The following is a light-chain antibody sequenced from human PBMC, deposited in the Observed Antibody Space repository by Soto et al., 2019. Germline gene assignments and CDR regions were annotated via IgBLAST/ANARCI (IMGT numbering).Light chain of an antibody. V-gene: IGKV3-15*01. Sequence: EIVMTQSPATLSVSPGERVTLSCRASQSVSGNLAWYQQKPGQAPRLLMYGASTRATDIPARFSGSGSGTEFTLTISSLQSEDFAVYYCQQYNNWLFTFGGGTRVEIK. J-gene: IGKJ4*01. CDR1: QSVSGN. CDR2: GAS. CDR3: QQYNNWLFT.